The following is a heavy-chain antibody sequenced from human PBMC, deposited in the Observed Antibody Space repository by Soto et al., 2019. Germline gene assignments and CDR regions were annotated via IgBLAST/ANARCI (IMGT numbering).Heavy chain of an antibody. V-gene: IGHV1-58*02. CDR2: IVVGSGNT. CDR3: AVYPNYDYIWGSQGAFDI. J-gene: IGHJ3*02. Sequence: ASVKVSCKASGFTFTSSAMQWVRQARGQRLEWIGWIVVGSGNTNYAQKFQERVTITRDMSTSTAYMELSSLRSEDTAVYYCAVYPNYDYIWGSQGAFDIWGQGTMVTVSS. D-gene: IGHD3-16*01. CDR1: GFTFTSSA.